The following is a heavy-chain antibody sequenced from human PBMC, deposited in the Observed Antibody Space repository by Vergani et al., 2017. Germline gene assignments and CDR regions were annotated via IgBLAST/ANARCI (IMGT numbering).Heavy chain of an antibody. J-gene: IGHJ1*01. CDR3: ARAYCSSTSCYLYFQH. D-gene: IGHD2-2*01. Sequence: QVQLHESGPELVKPSETLSLTCAVYGGSFSGYYWSWIRQPPGKGLEWIGEINHSGSTNYNPSLKSRVTISVDTSKNQFSLKLSSVTAADTAVYYCARAYCSSTSCYLYFQHWGQGTLVTVSS. V-gene: IGHV4-34*01. CDR1: GGSFSGYY. CDR2: INHSGST.